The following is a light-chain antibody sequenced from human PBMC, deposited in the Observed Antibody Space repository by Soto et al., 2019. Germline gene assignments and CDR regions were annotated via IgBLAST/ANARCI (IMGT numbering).Light chain of an antibody. Sequence: DIQMTQSPSSLSASVGDRVTITCQASQDISNYLNWYQQKPGKAPKLLIYDASNLETGVPSRFSGSGSGTDFTFTISSLQPEDIATYYCQQYDNLPPYTFGLGTKLEIK. CDR3: QQYDNLPPYT. J-gene: IGKJ2*01. CDR1: QDISNY. V-gene: IGKV1-33*01. CDR2: DAS.